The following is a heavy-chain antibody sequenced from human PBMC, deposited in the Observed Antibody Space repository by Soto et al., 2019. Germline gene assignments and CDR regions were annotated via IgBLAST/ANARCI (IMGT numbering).Heavy chain of an antibody. CDR2: IKSKTDGGTT. CDR1: GFTFSNAW. Sequence: GGSLRLSCAASGFTFSNAWMSWVRQAPGKGLEWVGRIKSKTDGGTTDYAAPVKGRFTISRDDSKNTLYLQMNSLKTEDTAVYYCTTEALSFGVVDYWGQGTLVTVSS. J-gene: IGHJ4*02. D-gene: IGHD3-3*01. CDR3: TTEALSFGVVDY. V-gene: IGHV3-15*01.